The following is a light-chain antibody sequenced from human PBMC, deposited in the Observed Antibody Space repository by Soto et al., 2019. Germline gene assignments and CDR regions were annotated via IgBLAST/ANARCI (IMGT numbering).Light chain of an antibody. V-gene: IGLV1-44*01. CDR1: SSNIGSNS. J-gene: IGLJ1*01. Sequence: QSVLTQPPSASGTPGQRVTISCSGSSSNIGSNSVNWYQHLPGTAPKLLIYSNDQRPSGVPDRFSGSKSGPSASLAISGVQSEDEADYYCAAWDDRLNGYVFGTGTKLTVL. CDR2: SND. CDR3: AAWDDRLNGYV.